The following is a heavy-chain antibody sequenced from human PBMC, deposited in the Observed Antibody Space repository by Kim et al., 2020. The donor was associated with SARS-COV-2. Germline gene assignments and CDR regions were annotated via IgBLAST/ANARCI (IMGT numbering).Heavy chain of an antibody. D-gene: IGHD5-12*01. J-gene: IGHJ4*02. Sequence: GGSLRLSCTASGFTFGDYALSWVRQAPGKGLEWVSFIRSTAYGGTTEYAASVKGRFTMSRDDSNSIAYLQMNSLKIEDTALYYCTRDIGGGGYISDYWGQGTLVTVSS. V-gene: IGHV3-49*04. CDR1: GFTFGDYA. CDR3: TRDIGGGGYISDY. CDR2: IRSTAYGGTT.